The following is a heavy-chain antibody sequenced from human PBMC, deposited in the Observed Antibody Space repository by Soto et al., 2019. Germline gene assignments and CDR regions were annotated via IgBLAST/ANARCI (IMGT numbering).Heavy chain of an antibody. V-gene: IGHV1-69*02. D-gene: IGHD3-16*01. Sequence: QVQLVQSGADVKKHGSSVKVSCKASGATFSSSTFTWVRQAPGQGLEWMGRIIPMFGITNSAQKFQGRLGITADESTNTVFMDMSSLRSDDTAIYYCATGALTFGGVLNAWGQGTLVTVSS. CDR1: GATFSSST. CDR3: ATGALTFGGVLNA. CDR2: IIPMFGIT. J-gene: IGHJ4*02.